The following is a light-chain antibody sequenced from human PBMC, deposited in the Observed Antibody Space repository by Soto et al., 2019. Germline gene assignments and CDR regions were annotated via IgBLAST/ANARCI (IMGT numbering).Light chain of an antibody. CDR2: GAS. CDR1: QSVSSN. Sequence: ESVLTQSPATLSLSPGERATLSCRASQSVSSNLAWYQQKPGQAPRLLVYGASTRATGIPARFSGSGSGTQFTLTISSLQSEDFAVYYCQQHNNWPLTFGGGTKVDIK. J-gene: IGKJ4*01. V-gene: IGKV3-15*01. CDR3: QQHNNWPLT.